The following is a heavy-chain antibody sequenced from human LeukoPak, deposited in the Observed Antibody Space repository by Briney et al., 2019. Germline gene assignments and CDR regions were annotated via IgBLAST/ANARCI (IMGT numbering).Heavy chain of an antibody. CDR3: ARAIGSRGYYGMDV. CDR1: GFTFSSYS. CDR2: ISSSSSTI. D-gene: IGHD2/OR15-2a*01. Sequence: GGSLRLSCAASGFTFSSYSMTWVRQAPGKGLEWVSYISSSSSTIYYADSVKGRFTISRDNAKNSLYLQMNSLRAEDTAVYYCARAIGSRGYYGMDVWGQGTTVTVSS. J-gene: IGHJ6*02. V-gene: IGHV3-48*01.